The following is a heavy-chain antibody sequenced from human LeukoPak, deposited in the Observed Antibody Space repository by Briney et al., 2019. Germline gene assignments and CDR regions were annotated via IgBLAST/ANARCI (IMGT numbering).Heavy chain of an antibody. CDR1: GGSISGYY. Sequence: PSETLSLTCSVSGGSISGYYWSWIRQPPGQTLEWIGYIYSSGSTNYNPSLQSRVTMSVDTSMNQFSLRLSPVTAADTAVYYCARFTYTTRPSDVWGKGTTVTVSS. V-gene: IGHV4-4*09. J-gene: IGHJ6*04. CDR3: ARFTYTTRPSDV. CDR2: IYSSGST. D-gene: IGHD3-16*01.